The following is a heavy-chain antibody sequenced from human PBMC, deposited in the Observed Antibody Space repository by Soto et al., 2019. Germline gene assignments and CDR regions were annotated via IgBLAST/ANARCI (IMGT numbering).Heavy chain of an antibody. CDR3: ARGDYGTGGYPFPYFDY. CDR2: INPDSGAT. CDR1: GYSFTGYY. D-gene: IGHD2-8*02. V-gene: IGHV1-2*02. Sequence: HLVQSGAEVKKPGASLKVSCKASGYSFTGYYIHWVRQAPGQGLEWMGWINPDSGATNYAQNFQGRVTLTSDTSISTASMDLTSLTSDDTAVYYCARGDYGTGGYPFPYFDYLGQGTLVSVSS. J-gene: IGHJ4*02.